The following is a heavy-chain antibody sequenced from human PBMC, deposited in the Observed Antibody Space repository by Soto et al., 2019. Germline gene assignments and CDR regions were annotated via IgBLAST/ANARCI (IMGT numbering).Heavy chain of an antibody. CDR3: ARGGYYGSGSYRSPASYYYYGMDV. J-gene: IGHJ6*02. CDR2: IYYSGST. CDR1: GGSVSIGEYY. D-gene: IGHD3-10*01. V-gene: IGHV4-61*08. Sequence: SETLSVTCTVSGGSVSIGEYYWSWIRQPPGKGLEWIGYIYYSGSTKYNPSLKSRVTMSVDTSKNQFSLKLSSVTAADTAVYYCARGGYYGSGSYRSPASYYYYGMDVWGQGTTVTVSS.